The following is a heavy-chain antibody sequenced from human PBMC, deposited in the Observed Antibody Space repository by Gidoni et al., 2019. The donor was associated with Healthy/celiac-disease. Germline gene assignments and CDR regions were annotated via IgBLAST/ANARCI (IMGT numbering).Heavy chain of an antibody. Sequence: EVQLVESGGGLVQPGGSLRLSCAASGVTFSSYAMSWVRQAPGKGLEWVSAISGSGCSTYYADSVKGRFTISRDNSKNTLYLPMNSLRAEDTAVYYCAKAVQLWPHFDYWGQGTLVTVSS. J-gene: IGHJ4*02. CDR1: GVTFSSYA. CDR2: ISGSGCST. V-gene: IGHV3-23*04. D-gene: IGHD5-18*01. CDR3: AKAVQLWPHFDY.